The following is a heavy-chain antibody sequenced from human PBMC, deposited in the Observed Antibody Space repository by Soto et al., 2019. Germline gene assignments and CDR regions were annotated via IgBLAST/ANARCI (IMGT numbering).Heavy chain of an antibody. CDR3: AKDNGSGSNYYYYYGMDV. J-gene: IGHJ6*02. CDR2: ISGSGGST. CDR1: GFTFSSYA. Sequence: GGSLRLSCAASGFTFSSYAMSWVRQAPGKGLEWVSAISGSGGSTYYADSVKGRFTITRDNSKNTLYLQMNSLRAEDTAVYYCAKDNGSGSNYYYYYGMDVWGQGTTVTVSS. V-gene: IGHV3-23*01. D-gene: IGHD3-10*01.